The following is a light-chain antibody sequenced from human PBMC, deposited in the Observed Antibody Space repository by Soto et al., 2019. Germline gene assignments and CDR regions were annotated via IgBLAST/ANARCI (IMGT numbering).Light chain of an antibody. V-gene: IGKV3-20*01. Sequence: EMVVTQSPGTLSLSPGERATLSCRASQSVSSSYLAWYQQKPGQAPRLLIYGASSRATGIPDRFSGSGSGTDFTLTISRLEPEDFAVYYCQQYGSSPAITFGQGTRLEIK. J-gene: IGKJ5*01. CDR2: GAS. CDR3: QQYGSSPAIT. CDR1: QSVSSSY.